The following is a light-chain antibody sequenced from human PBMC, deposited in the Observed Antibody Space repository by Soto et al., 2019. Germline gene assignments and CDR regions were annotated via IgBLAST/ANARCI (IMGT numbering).Light chain of an antibody. Sequence: EIVLTQSPATLSLSPGERATLSCRASQSVSRYLAWYQQKPGQAPRLLIYDASNRATGVPARFSGSESGTDFTLTISSLEPEDFAVYYCQQRSNWPSYTFGQGTKLEIK. J-gene: IGKJ2*01. CDR2: DAS. V-gene: IGKV3-11*01. CDR3: QQRSNWPSYT. CDR1: QSVSRY.